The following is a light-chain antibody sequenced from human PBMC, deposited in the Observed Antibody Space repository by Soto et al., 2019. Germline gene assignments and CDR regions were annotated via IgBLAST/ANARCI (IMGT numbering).Light chain of an antibody. CDR2: AAS. V-gene: IGKV1-27*01. J-gene: IGKJ1*01. CDR3: QQYYNYLWT. CDR1: QGISNY. Sequence: RASQGISNYLAWYQQKPGKVPKLLIYAASTLQSGVPSWFSGSGSGTEFTLTISSLQPDDFATYYCQQYYNYLWTFGQGTKVDI.